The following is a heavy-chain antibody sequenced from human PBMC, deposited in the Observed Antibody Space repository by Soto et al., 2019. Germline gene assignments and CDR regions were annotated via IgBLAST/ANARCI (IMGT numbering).Heavy chain of an antibody. CDR3: ANQKLDVPALLDY. CDR1: GGSVNVNNYY. V-gene: IGHV4-39*01. J-gene: IGHJ4*02. D-gene: IGHD1-1*01. CDR2: VSFSGTT. Sequence: KTSETLSLTCSVFGGSVNVNNYYWGWVRQPPGKGLEWIGSVSFSGTTYSSPSLKSRVTTSIDTSKNQFSLRLSSVTAADTAVYYCANQKLDVPALLDYWGQGALVTVSS.